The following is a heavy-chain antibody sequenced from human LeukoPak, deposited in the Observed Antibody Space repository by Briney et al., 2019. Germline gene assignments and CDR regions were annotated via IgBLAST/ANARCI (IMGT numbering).Heavy chain of an antibody. V-gene: IGHV3-21*01. CDR1: GFTFSSYS. Sequence: PGGSLRLSCAASGFTFSSYSMNWVRQAPGKGLEWVSSISSSSSYIYYADSVKGRFTISRDNAKNSLYLQMNSLRAEDTAVYYCASPGYSSSWTPFDYWGQGTLVTVSS. CDR2: ISSSSSYI. J-gene: IGHJ4*02. CDR3: ASPGYSSSWTPFDY. D-gene: IGHD6-13*01.